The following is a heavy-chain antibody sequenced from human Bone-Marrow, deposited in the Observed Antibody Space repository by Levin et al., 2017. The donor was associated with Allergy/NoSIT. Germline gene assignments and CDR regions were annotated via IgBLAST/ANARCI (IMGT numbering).Heavy chain of an antibody. CDR1: GYSFTSYW. CDR3: ARLVGYCSSTSCLTWDYFDY. J-gene: IGHJ4*02. Sequence: ASVKVSCKGSGYSFTSYWISWVRQMPGKGLEWMGRIDPSDSYTNYSPSFQGHVTISADKSISTAYLQWSSLKASDTAMYYCARLVGYCSSTSCLTWDYFDYWGQGTLVTVSS. D-gene: IGHD2-2*01. V-gene: IGHV5-10-1*01. CDR2: IDPSDSYT.